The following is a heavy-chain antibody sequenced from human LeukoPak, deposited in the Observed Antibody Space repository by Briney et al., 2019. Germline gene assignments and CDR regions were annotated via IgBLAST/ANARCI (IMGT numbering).Heavy chain of an antibody. Sequence: PGGSLRLSCVASRFTFSAYGMHWVRQAPGKGLEWVAVISYDGSNEYSADSVKGRFTISRDNSKNTLYLQMNSLRAEDTAVYYCAKDLSRGDYGDYFDYWGQGTLVTVSS. V-gene: IGHV3-30*18. CDR1: RFTFSAYG. CDR2: ISYDGSNE. CDR3: AKDLSRGDYGDYFDY. J-gene: IGHJ4*02. D-gene: IGHD4-17*01.